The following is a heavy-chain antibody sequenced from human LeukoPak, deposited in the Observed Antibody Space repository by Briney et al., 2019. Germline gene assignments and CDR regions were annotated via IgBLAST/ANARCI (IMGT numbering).Heavy chain of an antibody. CDR3: AKPPRVVVVTAFDS. Sequence: GGSPRLSCTTSGFTFGKYWMSLVRPAPGEGLEWVSSITGSGSSTYYADSVKGRFTISRDNSKNTLYVQMNSLRAEDTAVYFCAKPPRVVVVTAFDSWGQGTLVTVSS. V-gene: IGHV3-23*01. CDR1: GFTFGKYW. D-gene: IGHD2-21*02. J-gene: IGHJ4*02. CDR2: ITGSGSST.